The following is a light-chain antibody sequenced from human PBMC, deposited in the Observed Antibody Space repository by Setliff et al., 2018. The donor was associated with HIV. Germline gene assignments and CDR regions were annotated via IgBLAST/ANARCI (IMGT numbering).Light chain of an antibody. CDR2: EVY. Sequence: QSALTQTASVSGSPGQSITVTCTGTSNHVGGFHTVSWYQHHPGKAPKLIIYEVYNRPSGFSDRFSGSKSGNTASLTISGLRAEDEADYYCSSYTIPNSFVFGTGTKVTVL. CDR3: SSYTIPNSFV. V-gene: IGLV2-14*01. CDR1: SNHVGGFHT. J-gene: IGLJ1*01.